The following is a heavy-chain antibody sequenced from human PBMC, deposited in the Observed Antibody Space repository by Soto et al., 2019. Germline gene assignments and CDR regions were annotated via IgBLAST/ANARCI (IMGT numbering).Heavy chain of an antibody. V-gene: IGHV3-23*01. CDR2: ISGSGGST. CDR1: GDTFNSYA. J-gene: IGHJ4*02. CDR3: AKVHYYDSSGYYYNY. D-gene: IGHD3-22*01. Sequence: GGCMKLACAASGDTFNSYAMSGVCQAPGKGLEWVSAISGSGGSTYYADSVKGRFTISRDNSKNTLYLQMNSLRAEDTAVYYCAKVHYYDSSGYYYNYWGQGTLVTVSS.